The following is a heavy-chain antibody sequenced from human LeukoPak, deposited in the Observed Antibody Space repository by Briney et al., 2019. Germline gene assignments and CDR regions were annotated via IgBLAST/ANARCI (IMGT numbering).Heavy chain of an antibody. CDR3: ARGAAAGWFDP. D-gene: IGHD6-13*01. V-gene: IGHV1-46*01. J-gene: IGHJ5*02. CDR1: GYTFTGYY. Sequence: GASVKVSCKASGYTFTGYYMHWVRQAPGQGLEWMGIINPSGGSTSYAQKFQGRVTMTTDTSTSTAYMELRSLRSDDTAVYYCARGAAAGWFDPWGQGTLVTVSS. CDR2: INPSGGST.